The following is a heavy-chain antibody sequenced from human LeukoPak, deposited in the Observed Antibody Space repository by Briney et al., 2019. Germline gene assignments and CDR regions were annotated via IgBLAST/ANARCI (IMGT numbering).Heavy chain of an antibody. CDR1: GYTFTCYY. Sequence: ASVEVSCKASGYTFTCYYMHWVRQAPGQGLEWMGGIIPIFGTANYAQKFQGRVTITADGSTSTAYMELSSLRSEDTAVYYCARGLGIAVAVNDYWGQGTLVTVSS. CDR2: IIPIFGTA. J-gene: IGHJ4*02. CDR3: ARGLGIAVAVNDY. V-gene: IGHV1-69*13. D-gene: IGHD6-19*01.